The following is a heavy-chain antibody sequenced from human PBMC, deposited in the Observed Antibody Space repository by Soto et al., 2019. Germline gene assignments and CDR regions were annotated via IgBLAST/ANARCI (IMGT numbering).Heavy chain of an antibody. V-gene: IGHV3-30*18. Sequence: PGGSLRLSCAASEFTFSSYGMHWVRQAPGKGLEWVAVISYDGSNKYYADSVKGRFTISRDNSKNTLYLQMNSLRAEDTAVYYCAKDNGGWSSDYWGQGTLVTVSS. CDR2: ISYDGSNK. CDR3: AKDNGGWSSDY. D-gene: IGHD6-19*01. CDR1: EFTFSSYG. J-gene: IGHJ4*02.